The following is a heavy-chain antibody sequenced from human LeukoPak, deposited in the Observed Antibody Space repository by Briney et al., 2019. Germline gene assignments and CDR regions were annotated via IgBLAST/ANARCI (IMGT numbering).Heavy chain of an antibody. CDR3: AREGRQDYVYFDH. J-gene: IGHJ4*02. V-gene: IGHV4-34*01. Sequence: PSETLSLTCAVYGGSFSGYYWSWIRQPPGKGLEWIGEINHSGSTNYNPSLKSRVTISVDTSKKQFSLKLSSVTAADTAMYYCAREGRQDYVYFDHWGQGSLVTVSS. D-gene: IGHD4-17*01. CDR1: GGSFSGYY. CDR2: INHSGST.